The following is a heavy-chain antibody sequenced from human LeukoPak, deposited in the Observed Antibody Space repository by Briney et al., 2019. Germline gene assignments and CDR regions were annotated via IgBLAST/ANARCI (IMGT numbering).Heavy chain of an antibody. Sequence: ASVKVSCKASGYTFTSYDINWVRQATGQGLEWMGWMNPNSGNTGYAQKFQGRVTMTRNTSISTAYMELSSLRSEDTAVYYCAALNSLVSGYSYAPDYWGQGTLVTVSS. V-gene: IGHV1-8*01. CDR2: MNPNSGNT. D-gene: IGHD5-18*01. J-gene: IGHJ4*02. CDR1: GYTFTSYD. CDR3: AALNSLVSGYSYAPDY.